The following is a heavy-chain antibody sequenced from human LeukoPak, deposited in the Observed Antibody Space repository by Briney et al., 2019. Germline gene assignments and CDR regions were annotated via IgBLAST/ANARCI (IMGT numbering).Heavy chain of an antibody. D-gene: IGHD1-1*01. CDR1: EFSFSNFA. Sequence: PGGSLRLSCAASEFSFSNFAMYWVRQAPGKGLEWLAVISYDGSIRYYADSVKGRFTISRDNSNNTVHLQMNSLSPDDSALYYCAREDNPLWFDPWGQGTLVTVSS. V-gene: IGHV3-30-3*01. CDR2: ISYDGSIR. J-gene: IGHJ5*02. CDR3: AREDNPLWFDP.